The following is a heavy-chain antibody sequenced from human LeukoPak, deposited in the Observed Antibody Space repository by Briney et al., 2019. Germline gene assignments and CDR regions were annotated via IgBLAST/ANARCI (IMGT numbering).Heavy chain of an antibody. CDR3: ARDRPGITVAGALDY. D-gene: IGHD6-19*01. CDR1: GFSFSDYA. J-gene: IGHJ4*02. Sequence: GGSLRLSCAASGFSFSDYAMVWVRQAPRKGLEWVSGISSGGHDATFYADSVKGRFTVSRDNSKSTLYLQMNFLRAEDTAVYYCARDRPGITVAGALDYWGQGTLVTVSS. V-gene: IGHV3-23*01. CDR2: ISSGGHDAT.